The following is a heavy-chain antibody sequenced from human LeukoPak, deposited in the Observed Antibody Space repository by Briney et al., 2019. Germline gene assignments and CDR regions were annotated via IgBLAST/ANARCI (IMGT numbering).Heavy chain of an antibody. CDR3: ARGPRVVVVITTGYFDY. CDR1: GGSISSGSYY. V-gene: IGHV4-31*03. CDR2: IYYSGST. J-gene: IGHJ4*02. Sequence: PSETLSLTCTVSGGSISSGSYYWSWIRQHPGKGLEWIGYIYYSGSTYYNPSLKSRVTISVDTSKNQFSLKLSSVTAADTAVYYCARGPRVVVVITTGYFDYWGQGTLVTVSS. D-gene: IGHD3-22*01.